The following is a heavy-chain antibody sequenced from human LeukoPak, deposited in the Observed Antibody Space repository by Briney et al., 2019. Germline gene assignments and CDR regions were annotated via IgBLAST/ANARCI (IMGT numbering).Heavy chain of an antibody. Sequence: PGGSLRLSCAASGFTFSSYAMSWVRQAPGKGLEWVSAISGSGGNTYYADSVKGRFIISRDNSKNTLYMQMNSLRAEDTAVYYCAKLSGSYYAVLWGQGTLVTVSS. D-gene: IGHD1-26*01. CDR1: GFTFSSYA. CDR2: ISGSGGNT. J-gene: IGHJ4*02. CDR3: AKLSGSYYAVL. V-gene: IGHV3-23*01.